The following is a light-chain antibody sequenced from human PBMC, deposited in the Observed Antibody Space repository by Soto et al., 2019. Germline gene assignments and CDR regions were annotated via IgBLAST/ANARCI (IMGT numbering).Light chain of an antibody. V-gene: IGKV1-39*01. CDR1: QSISTY. CDR2: VAS. J-gene: IGKJ1*01. Sequence: DIQMTQSPSSLPASVGDRVTITCRASQSISTYLNWYQQKPGKAPKLLILVASTLPSGVPSRFSGSGSGTDFTLTISSLQPEDFATYYCQQSYSNTQTFGQGTKVDI. CDR3: QQSYSNTQT.